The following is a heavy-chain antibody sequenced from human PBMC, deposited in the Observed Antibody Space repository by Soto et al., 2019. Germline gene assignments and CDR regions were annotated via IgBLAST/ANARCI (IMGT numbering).Heavy chain of an antibody. J-gene: IGHJ4*02. CDR1: GIDLENYG. V-gene: IGHV3-30*18. D-gene: IGHD5-18*01. CDR3: VKDGGGGRYNYNIRGDS. CDR2: ISSDGTTK. Sequence: QVQLVESGGGVVHPGRSLRLYCVASGIDLENYGIHWVRQAPGEGLEWVAVISSDGTTKSYIDSVRGRFTISRDNSRRTVFLQMNSRRREDTAMYYFVKDGGGGRYNYNIRGDSWGQGTQVTFSP.